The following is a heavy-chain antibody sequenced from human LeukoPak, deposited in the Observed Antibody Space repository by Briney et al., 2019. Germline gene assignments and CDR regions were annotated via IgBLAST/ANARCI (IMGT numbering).Heavy chain of an antibody. J-gene: IGHJ5*02. CDR1: GFTFSSYA. CDR2: ISYDGSNK. V-gene: IGHV3-30-3*01. Sequence: GGSLRLSCAASGFTFSSYAMHWVRQAPGKGLEWVAVISYDGSNKYYADSVKGRFTISRDNSKNALYLQMNNLRAEDTAIYYCAKANSGSWKSGWFDPWGQGTLVTVSS. D-gene: IGHD6-19*01. CDR3: AKANSGSWKSGWFDP.